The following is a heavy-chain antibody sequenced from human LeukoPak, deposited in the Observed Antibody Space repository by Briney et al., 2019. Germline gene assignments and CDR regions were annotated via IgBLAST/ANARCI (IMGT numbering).Heavy chain of an antibody. D-gene: IGHD5-18*01. J-gene: IGHJ3*02. CDR3: AKESTRGYSYGYQDAFDI. CDR1: GFTFSSYG. Sequence: GGSLRLSCAASGFTFSSYGMHWVRQAPGKGLEWVAVISYDGSTKYYGDSVKGRFTISRDNSKNTLYLQMNSLRAEDTAVYYCAKESTRGYSYGYQDAFDIWGQGTMVTVSS. V-gene: IGHV3-30*18. CDR2: ISYDGSTK.